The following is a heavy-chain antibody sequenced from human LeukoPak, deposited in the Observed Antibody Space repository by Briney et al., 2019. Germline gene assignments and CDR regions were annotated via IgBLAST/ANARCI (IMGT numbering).Heavy chain of an antibody. CDR3: VRVGNYREFDY. V-gene: IGHV3-64*01. Sequence: GGSLRLSCAASGFTFSNYALHWVRQAPGKGLEYVSAISSNGDATFYANSMKGRFTISRDNSKNTLYLQMGSLRAEDMAVYYCVRVGNYREFDYWGQGTLVTVSS. CDR1: GFTFSNYA. J-gene: IGHJ4*02. CDR2: ISSNGDAT. D-gene: IGHD1-7*01.